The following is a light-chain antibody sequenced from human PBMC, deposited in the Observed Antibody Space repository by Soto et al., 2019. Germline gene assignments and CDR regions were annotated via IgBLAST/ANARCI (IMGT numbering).Light chain of an antibody. CDR1: QDISNY. J-gene: IGKJ3*01. Sequence: DIQMTQSPSSLSASVGDRVTITCQASQDISNYLNWYQQQPGKAPKLLISHASNLETGVPSRFSGSGSGTDFTFTISSLQPEDIATYYCQQYDNLPGFTFVPGTKVDIK. CDR3: QQYDNLPGFT. CDR2: HAS. V-gene: IGKV1-33*01.